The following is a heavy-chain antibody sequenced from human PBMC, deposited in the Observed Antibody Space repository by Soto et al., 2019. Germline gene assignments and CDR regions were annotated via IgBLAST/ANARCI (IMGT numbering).Heavy chain of an antibody. J-gene: IGHJ6*02. CDR3: AKETSLSGRYYGMDV. CDR2: ISGSGSNI. V-gene: IGHV3-11*01. Sequence: PGGSLRLSCAASGFTFTDYYMSWIRQAPGKGLEWISYISGSGSNIHYADSVKGRFTISRDNAKNSLYLQMNSLRAEDTAVYYCAKETSLSGRYYGMDVWGQGTTVTVSS. CDR1: GFTFTDYY. D-gene: IGHD1-26*01.